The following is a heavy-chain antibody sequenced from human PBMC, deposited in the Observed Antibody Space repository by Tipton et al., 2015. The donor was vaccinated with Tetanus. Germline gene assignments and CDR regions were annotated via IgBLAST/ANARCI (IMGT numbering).Heavy chain of an antibody. V-gene: IGHV4-61*01. Sequence: LRLSCTVSGGSVRSGSYYWNWIRQPPGKGLEWIGYISYSGSTNYNPSLKSRVTISVDTSKNQFSLKLSSVTAADTAVYYCARANYESSKKGPFDSWGQGTLVIVSS. CDR1: GGSVRSGSYY. D-gene: IGHD3-3*01. J-gene: IGHJ4*02. CDR3: ARANYESSKKGPFDS. CDR2: ISYSGST.